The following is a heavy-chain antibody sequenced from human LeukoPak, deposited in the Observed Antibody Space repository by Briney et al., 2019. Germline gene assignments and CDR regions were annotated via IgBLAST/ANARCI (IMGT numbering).Heavy chain of an antibody. V-gene: IGHV3-30-3*01. J-gene: IGHJ5*02. CDR2: LSYDGTNK. CDR3: AKDSYRSGSYSWFDP. Sequence: PGGSLRLSCATSGFTFSAYAMHWVRQAPGKGLEWVTVLSYDGTNKFYADSVKGRFTISRDNSKNTLYLQMNSLRAEDTAVYYCAKDSYRSGSYSWFDPWGQGTLVTVSS. D-gene: IGHD3-10*01. CDR1: GFTFSAYA.